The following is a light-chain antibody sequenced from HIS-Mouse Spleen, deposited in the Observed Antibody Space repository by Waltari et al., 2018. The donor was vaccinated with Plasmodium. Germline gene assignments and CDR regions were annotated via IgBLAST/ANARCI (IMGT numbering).Light chain of an antibody. V-gene: IGKV1-9*01. Sequence: DIQLTQSPSFLSASVGDRVTITCRASQGISSYLACYQQKPGKAPKLLIYAASTLRSGVPSRVGGSGSGTEFTLTISSLQPEDFATYYCQQLNSYPYTFGQGTKLEIK. CDR1: QGISSY. J-gene: IGKJ2*01. CDR3: QQLNSYPYT. CDR2: AAS.